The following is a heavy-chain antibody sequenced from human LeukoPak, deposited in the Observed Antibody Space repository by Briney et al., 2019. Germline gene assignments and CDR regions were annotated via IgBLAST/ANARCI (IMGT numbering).Heavy chain of an antibody. CDR1: GFTFSSYT. CDR3: AKDSSSSHFDY. V-gene: IGHV3-23*01. Sequence: GGSLRLSCAASGFTFSSYTMSWVRQAPGKGLEWVSAISGSGGSTYYADSVKGRFTISKDNSKNTLYLQMNSLRAEDTAVYYCAKDSSSSHFDYWGQGTLVTVSS. CDR2: ISGSGGST. D-gene: IGHD6-6*01. J-gene: IGHJ4*02.